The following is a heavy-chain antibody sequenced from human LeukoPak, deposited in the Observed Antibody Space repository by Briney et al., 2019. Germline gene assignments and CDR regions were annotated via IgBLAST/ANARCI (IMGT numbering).Heavy chain of an antibody. CDR2: INHSGST. V-gene: IGHV4-34*01. D-gene: IGHD1-26*01. CDR1: GGSFSGYY. J-gene: IGHJ4*02. Sequence: PSETLSLTCAVYGGSFSGYYWSWIRQPPGNGLEWIGEINHSGSTNYNPSLKSRVTISVDTSKNQFSLNLTSVTAADTATYYCSRESGAFCPFGYWGQGTLVIVSS. CDR3: SRESGAFCPFGY.